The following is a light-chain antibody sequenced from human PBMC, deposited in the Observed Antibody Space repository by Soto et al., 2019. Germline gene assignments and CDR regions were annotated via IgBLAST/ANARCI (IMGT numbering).Light chain of an antibody. Sequence: DIQMTQSPSSLSASVGDTVTITCRASQSIRNYLNWYQQKPGKAPKLLIYAASTLQTGVPSRFSGSGSETDFTLTINTLQPDDFATYYCQQYNSYSWTVGQGTKVDIK. CDR3: QQYNSYSWT. CDR1: QSIRNY. J-gene: IGKJ1*01. V-gene: IGKV1-39*01. CDR2: AAS.